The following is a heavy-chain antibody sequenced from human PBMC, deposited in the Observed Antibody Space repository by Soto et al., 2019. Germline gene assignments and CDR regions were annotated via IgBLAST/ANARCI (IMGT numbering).Heavy chain of an antibody. J-gene: IGHJ6*02. CDR3: ARPLRYSSSLLTTLGSYYGMDV. CDR2: ISYDGSNK. Sequence: GSLRLSCAASGFTFSSYAMHWVRQAPGKGLEWVAVISYDGSNKYYADSVKGRFTISTDNSKNTLYLQMNSLRAEDTAVDYCARPLRYSSSLLTTLGSYYGMDVWGQGTTVTVSS. V-gene: IGHV3-30-3*01. D-gene: IGHD6-13*01. CDR1: GFTFSSYA.